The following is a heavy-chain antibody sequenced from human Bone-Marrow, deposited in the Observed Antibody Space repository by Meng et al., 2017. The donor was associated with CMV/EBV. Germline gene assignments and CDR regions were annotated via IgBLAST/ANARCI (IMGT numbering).Heavy chain of an antibody. D-gene: IGHD2-2*01. V-gene: IGHV4-34*01. CDR1: GGSFSGYY. J-gene: IGHJ6*02. CDR3: ARVRDMRYCSSTSCRVWAYYYGMDV. CDR2: INHSGST. Sequence: GSLRLSCAVYGGSFSGYYWSWIRQPPGKGLEWIGEINHSGSTNYNPSLKSRVTISVDTSKNQYSLKLSSVTAADTAVYYCARVRDMRYCSSTSCRVWAYYYGMDVWGQGNTVTVSS.